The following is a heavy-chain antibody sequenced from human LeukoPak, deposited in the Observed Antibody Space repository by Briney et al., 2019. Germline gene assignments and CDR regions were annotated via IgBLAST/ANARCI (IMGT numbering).Heavy chain of an antibody. CDR3: SRGSGSYYRDLSLGY. D-gene: IGHD1-26*01. Sequence: SETLSLTCTVSGDSISSYYCDWIRQPPGQGMDWFCFIYYGCSTSYYPSLNSPITRSVDTARNYFSLTLSFVTAAATDEDYCSRGSGSYYRDLSLGYWGQGTLVTVSS. J-gene: IGHJ4*02. CDR2: IYYGCST. V-gene: IGHV4-59*01. CDR1: GDSISSYY.